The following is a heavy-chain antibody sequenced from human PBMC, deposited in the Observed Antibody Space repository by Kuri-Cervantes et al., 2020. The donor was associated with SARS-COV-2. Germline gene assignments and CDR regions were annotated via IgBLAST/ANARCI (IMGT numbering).Heavy chain of an antibody. CDR1: GFTFDDYG. CDR2: INWNGGST. D-gene: IGHD6-13*01. CDR3: ARGTNIAAAGTLDY. Sequence: GESLKISCAASGFTFDDYGMSWVRQAPGKGLEWVSGINWNGGSTGYADSVKGRFTISRDNAKNSLYLQMNSLRAEDTALYYCARGTNIAAAGTLDYWGQGTLVTVSS. J-gene: IGHJ4*02. V-gene: IGHV3-20*04.